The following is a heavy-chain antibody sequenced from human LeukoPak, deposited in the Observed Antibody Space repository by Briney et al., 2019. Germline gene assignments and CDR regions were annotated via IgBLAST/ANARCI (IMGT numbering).Heavy chain of an antibody. D-gene: IGHD4-17*01. CDR2: ISAYSGNT. CDR1: GYTFSNYG. Sequence: SVKVSCKTSGYTFSNYGISWVRQAPGQGLEWMGWISAYSGNTNYAQKFQGRVTMTTDTSTTTVYMDLRRLRSDDTAVYYCARDAAHSGHYSGSFYWGQGTLVTVSS. J-gene: IGHJ4*02. CDR3: ARDAAHSGHYSGSFY. V-gene: IGHV1-18*01.